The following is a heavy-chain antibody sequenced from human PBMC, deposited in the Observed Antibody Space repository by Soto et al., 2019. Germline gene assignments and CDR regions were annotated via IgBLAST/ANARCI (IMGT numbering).Heavy chain of an antibody. CDR2: IIPMFGTA. CDR3: ARGGSDSWTKHFYYCGMDV. J-gene: IGHJ6*02. CDR1: GGTFSNHA. V-gene: IGHV1-69*13. D-gene: IGHD3-3*01. Sequence: ASVKVSCKASGGTFSNHAISWVRQAPGQGLEWMGGIIPMFGTANYAQKFQGRVTITADESTSTAYMELSSLRSEDTAVYYCARGGSDSWTKHFYYCGMDVWGQGTTVTVSS.